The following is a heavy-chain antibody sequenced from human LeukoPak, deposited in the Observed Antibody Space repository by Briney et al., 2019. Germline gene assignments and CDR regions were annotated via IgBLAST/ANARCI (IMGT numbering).Heavy chain of an antibody. J-gene: IGHJ4*02. D-gene: IGHD5-12*01. Sequence: PSETLSLTCTVSGGSISSGSYYWSWIRQPAGKGLEWIGRIYTSGSTNYNPSLKSRVTISVDTSKNQCSLKLSSVTAADTAVYCCARVRGYDLSGPFDYWGQGTLVTVSS. V-gene: IGHV4-61*02. CDR2: IYTSGST. CDR3: ARVRGYDLSGPFDY. CDR1: GGSISSGSYY.